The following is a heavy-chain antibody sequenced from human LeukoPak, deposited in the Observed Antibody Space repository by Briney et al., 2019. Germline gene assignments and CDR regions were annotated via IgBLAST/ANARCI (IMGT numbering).Heavy chain of an antibody. CDR3: AKDKHGDYGEERYMDV. D-gene: IGHD4-17*01. V-gene: IGHV3-7*03. Sequence: GGSLRLSCAASGFTFSSYWMSWVRQAPGKGLEWVANIKQDGSEKYYVDSVKGRFTISRDNSKNSLYLQMNSLRAEDTALYYCAKDKHGDYGEERYMDVWGKGTTVTVSS. CDR1: GFTFSSYW. J-gene: IGHJ6*03. CDR2: IKQDGSEK.